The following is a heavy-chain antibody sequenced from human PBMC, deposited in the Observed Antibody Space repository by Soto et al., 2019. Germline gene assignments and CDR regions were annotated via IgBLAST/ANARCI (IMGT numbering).Heavy chain of an antibody. J-gene: IGHJ4*02. D-gene: IGHD5-18*01. CDR2: ISGSGGST. Sequence: EVQLLESGGGLVQPGGSLRLSCAASGFTFSSYAMSWVRQAPGKGLEWVSAISGSGGSTYYADSVKGRFTISRDNSTNPLYLQMNSLKAEDTAVYYCAKGGYSYGWFFDYWGQGTLVTVSS. CDR1: GFTFSSYA. V-gene: IGHV3-23*01. CDR3: AKGGYSYGWFFDY.